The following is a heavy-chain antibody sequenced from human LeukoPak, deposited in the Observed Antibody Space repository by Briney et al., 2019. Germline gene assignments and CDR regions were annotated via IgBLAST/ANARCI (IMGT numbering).Heavy chain of an antibody. CDR3: AKDVFTMVRGVLEY. V-gene: IGHV3-21*04. CDR2: ITSSNSYI. CDR1: GFTFSTYS. Sequence: GGSLRLSCAASGFTFSTYSMNWVRQAPGKGLEWVSSITSSNSYIHYADSVKGRFTISRDNAKNSLYLQMNSLRAEDTALYYCAKDVFTMVRGVLEYWGQGTLVTVSS. J-gene: IGHJ4*02. D-gene: IGHD3-10*01.